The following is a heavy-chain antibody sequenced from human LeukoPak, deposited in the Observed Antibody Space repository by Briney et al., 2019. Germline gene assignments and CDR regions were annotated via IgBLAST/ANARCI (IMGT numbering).Heavy chain of an antibody. D-gene: IGHD3-10*01. CDR2: ISGSATYT. Sequence: GGSLRLSCAASGFTFSDYAMSWVRQPPGKGLEWVSTISGSATYTFYADSVKGRFTISRDNSKNTLYLQMNSLRAEDTAVYYCAKKYYFGSGSFVYYFDYWGQGTLVTVSS. V-gene: IGHV3-23*01. CDR3: AKKYYFGSGSFVYYFDY. CDR1: GFTFSDYA. J-gene: IGHJ4*02.